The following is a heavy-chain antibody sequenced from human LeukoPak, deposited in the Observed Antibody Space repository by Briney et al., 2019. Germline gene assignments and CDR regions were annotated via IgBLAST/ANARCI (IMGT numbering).Heavy chain of an antibody. D-gene: IGHD3-22*01. Sequence: AASVKVSCKASGYTFTSHDINWVRQATGQGIEWMGWMNPNSDNTGYAQKFQGRVTMTRNTSISTAYMELSSLTSEDTAVYYCARASSGYYYEEWFDHWGQGTLVTVSS. CDR3: ARASSGYYYEEWFDH. J-gene: IGHJ5*02. V-gene: IGHV1-8*01. CDR2: MNPNSDNT. CDR1: GYTFTSHD.